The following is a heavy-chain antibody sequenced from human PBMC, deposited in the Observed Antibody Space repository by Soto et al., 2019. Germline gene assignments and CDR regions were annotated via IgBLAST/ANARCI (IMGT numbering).Heavy chain of an antibody. CDR3: ASSIAAAGYYFDY. D-gene: IGHD6-13*01. V-gene: IGHV1-46*01. Sequence: VASVKVSCKASGYTFTSYYIHWVRQAPGQGLEWMGLINPTSGTTTYTQKFQGRVTMTRDTSTGTVYMELTSLTSEDTAVYYCASSIAAAGYYFDYWGQGILVTVSS. CDR2: INPTSGTT. J-gene: IGHJ4*02. CDR1: GYTFTSYY.